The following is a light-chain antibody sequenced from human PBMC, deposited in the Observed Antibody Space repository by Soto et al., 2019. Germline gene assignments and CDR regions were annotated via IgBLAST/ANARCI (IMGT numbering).Light chain of an antibody. Sequence: DIQMTQSPSTLSASVGDRVTITCRASQSISSWLAWYQQKLGEAPKVLIFDASSLESGVPSRFSGSGSATEFTLTISSLQPDDFATYYCQQYSTYPWTVGQGTKVDIK. CDR1: QSISSW. CDR3: QQYSTYPWT. V-gene: IGKV1-5*01. J-gene: IGKJ1*01. CDR2: DAS.